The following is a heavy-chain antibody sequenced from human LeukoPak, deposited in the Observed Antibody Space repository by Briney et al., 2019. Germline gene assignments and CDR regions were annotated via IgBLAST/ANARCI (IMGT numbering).Heavy chain of an antibody. CDR2: INPNSGGT. Sequence: ASVKVSCKASGYTFTGYYMHWVRQAPGQGLEWMGWINPNSGGTNYAQKFQGRVTMTTDTSTSTAYMELRSLRSGDTAVYYCARDGRHRLHGYGGWFDPWGQGTLVTVSS. CDR1: GYTFTGYY. V-gene: IGHV1-2*02. J-gene: IGHJ5*02. CDR3: ARDGRHRLHGYGGWFDP. D-gene: IGHD4-23*01.